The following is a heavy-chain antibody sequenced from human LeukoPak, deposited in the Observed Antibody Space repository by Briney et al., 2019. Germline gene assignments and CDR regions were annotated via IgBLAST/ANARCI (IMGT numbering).Heavy chain of an antibody. V-gene: IGHV3-53*01. CDR1: GFTVDNY. CDR3: ARAAWYSSSWQEGYYFDY. J-gene: IGHJ4*02. D-gene: IGHD6-13*01. Sequence: GGSLRLSCAPSGFTVDNYMNWVRQAPGKGLEWISVIYSGDTTDYADSVKGRFTISRDTSKNTLYLQMNSLRADDTAVCYCARAAWYSSSWQEGYYFDYWGQGTLVTVSS. CDR2: IYSGDTT.